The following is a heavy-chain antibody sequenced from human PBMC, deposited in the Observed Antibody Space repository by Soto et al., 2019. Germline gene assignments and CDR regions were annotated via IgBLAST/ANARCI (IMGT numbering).Heavy chain of an antibody. D-gene: IGHD5-12*01. V-gene: IGHV3-23*01. CDR1: GFTFSSYA. CDR3: AKDSVGLEMATPGGYYFDY. J-gene: IGHJ4*02. Sequence: GGSLRLSCAASGFTFSSYAMSWVRQAPGKGLERVSAISGSGGSTYYADSVKGRFTISRDNSKNTLYLQMNSLRAEDTAVYYCAKDSVGLEMATPGGYYFDYWGQGTLVTVSS. CDR2: ISGSGGST.